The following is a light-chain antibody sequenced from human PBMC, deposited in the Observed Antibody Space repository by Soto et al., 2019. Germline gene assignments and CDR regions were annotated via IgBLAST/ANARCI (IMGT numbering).Light chain of an antibody. CDR1: GSDVGYYNY. CDR2: EVS. CDR3: ISYTGSSTLYV. V-gene: IGLV2-14*01. J-gene: IGLJ1*01. Sequence: QSALTQPASVSGSPGQSITISCTGTGSDVGYYNYVSWYQQYPGKAPKLIIYEVSNRPSGVSNRFSGSKSGDTASLTISGLQAEDEADYYCISYTGSSTLYVFGTGTKLTVL.